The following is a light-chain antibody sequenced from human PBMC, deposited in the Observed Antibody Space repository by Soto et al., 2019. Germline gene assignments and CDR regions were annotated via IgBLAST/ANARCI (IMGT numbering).Light chain of an antibody. CDR3: QRYARSPPT. Sequence: EIVLTQSPGTLSLSPGERATLSCRASQTVTSNYLAWYQRKPGQAPRLLIYGASSRATDIPDRFSGSGAGTEFTLTITRLEPEDLAVYFCQRYARSPPTFGQGPKVELK. CDR1: QTVTSNY. V-gene: IGKV3-20*01. J-gene: IGKJ1*01. CDR2: GAS.